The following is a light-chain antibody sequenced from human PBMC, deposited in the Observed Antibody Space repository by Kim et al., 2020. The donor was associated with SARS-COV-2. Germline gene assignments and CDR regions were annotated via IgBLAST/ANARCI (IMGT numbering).Light chain of an antibody. J-gene: IGKJ4*01. CDR2: TAS. V-gene: IGKV1-39*01. CDR1: QSISSY. Sequence: ASVRCRVTITFRASQSISSYLNWYQQKPGKAPKLLIYTASSLQSGVPSRFSGSGSGTDFTLTISSLQPEDFATYYCQQSYSTPLTFGGGTKVDIK. CDR3: QQSYSTPLT.